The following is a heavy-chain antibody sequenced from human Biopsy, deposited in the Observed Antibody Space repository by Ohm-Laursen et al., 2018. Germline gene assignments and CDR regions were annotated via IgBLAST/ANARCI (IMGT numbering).Heavy chain of an antibody. CDR2: SNWKSGSI. D-gene: IGHD2-15*01. CDR1: GFTFDDYA. Sequence: SLRLSCAASGFTFDDYAMHWVRQAPGKGLEWVSGSNWKSGSIGYADSVEGRFTISRDIAKNSLYLQMNGLRVEDTAVYYCAKGQVVVGAFDIWGQGTVVTVSS. CDR3: AKGQVVVGAFDI. J-gene: IGHJ3*02. V-gene: IGHV3-9*01.